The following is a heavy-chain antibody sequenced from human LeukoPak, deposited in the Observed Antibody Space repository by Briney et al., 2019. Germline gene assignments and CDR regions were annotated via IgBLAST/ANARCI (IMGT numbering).Heavy chain of an antibody. V-gene: IGHV3-48*02. CDR3: ARVESSGWYGNDY. J-gene: IGHJ4*02. D-gene: IGHD6-19*01. CDR1: GFTFSNFA. Sequence: GGSLRLSCAASGFTFSNFAMSWVRQAPGRGLEWVSYISSSSSTIYYADSVKGRFTISRDNAKNSLYLQMNSLRDEDTAVYYCARVESSGWYGNDYWGQGTLVTVSS. CDR2: ISSSSSTI.